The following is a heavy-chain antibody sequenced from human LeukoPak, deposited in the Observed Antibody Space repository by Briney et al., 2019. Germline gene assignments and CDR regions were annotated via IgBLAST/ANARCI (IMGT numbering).Heavy chain of an antibody. CDR2: ISSSSSYI. V-gene: IGHV3-21*01. Sequence: GGSLRFSGAASGFTFSSYSMNWFRQAPGKGLEWVSSISSSSSYIYYADSVKGRFTISRDNAKNSLYLQMNSLRAEDTAVYYCARDLRVATQKGDYFDYWGQGTLVTVSS. J-gene: IGHJ4*02. D-gene: IGHD5-12*01. CDR1: GFTFSSYS. CDR3: ARDLRVATQKGDYFDY.